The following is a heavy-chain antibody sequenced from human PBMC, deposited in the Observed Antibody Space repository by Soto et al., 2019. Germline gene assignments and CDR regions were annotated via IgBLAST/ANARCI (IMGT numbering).Heavy chain of an antibody. D-gene: IGHD3-10*01. V-gene: IGHV1-69*01. CDR1: GGTLSDYA. CDR3: AVAAVREILTEQSSGMAV. J-gene: IGHJ6*02. CDR2: IMPTAESS. Sequence: QVQLVQSGAEVKNPGSSVKVSCKASGGTLSDYAVSGVRQARGQGLEWMGGIMPTAESSNYGQKFQGRLTITTDESTSTANMELSSLTSDDTAIYYCAVAAVREILTEQSSGMAVWGQGTTVTVSS.